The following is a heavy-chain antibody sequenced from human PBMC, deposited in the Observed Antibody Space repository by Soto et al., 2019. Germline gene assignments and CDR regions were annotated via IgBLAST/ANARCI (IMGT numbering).Heavy chain of an antibody. V-gene: IGHV3-15*07. D-gene: IGHD6-19*01. CDR2: IRTKTDGGTT. J-gene: IGHJ4*02. Sequence: GGSLRLSCAASGFIFTNAYLNWVRQAPGKGLEWVGRIRTKTDGGTTDYGATGKGRFIISKDDSKNMLYLQMNSLETEDTAVYYCATREVAAPALDFWGQGT. CDR3: ATREVAAPALDF. CDR1: GFIFTNAY.